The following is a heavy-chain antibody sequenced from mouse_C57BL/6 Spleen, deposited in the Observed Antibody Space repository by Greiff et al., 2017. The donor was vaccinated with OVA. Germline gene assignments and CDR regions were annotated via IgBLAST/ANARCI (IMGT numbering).Heavy chain of an antibody. J-gene: IGHJ4*01. Sequence: QVQLQQPGAELVKPGASVKMSCKASGYTFTSYWITWVKQRPGQGLEWIGDIYPGSGSTNYNEKSKSKATLTVDTSSSTAYMQLSSLTSEDSAVYYCARHGSVYYAMDYWGQGTSVTVSS. CDR1: GYTFTSYW. CDR2: IYPGSGST. V-gene: IGHV1-55*01. CDR3: ARHGSVYYAMDY. D-gene: IGHD1-1*01.